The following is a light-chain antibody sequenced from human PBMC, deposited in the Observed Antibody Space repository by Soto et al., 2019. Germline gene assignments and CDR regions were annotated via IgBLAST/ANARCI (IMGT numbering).Light chain of an antibody. CDR1: QSVSSN. CDR3: HQYDAGPYT. CDR2: GAS. J-gene: IGKJ2*01. V-gene: IGKV3-15*01. Sequence: DIVMTQSPATLSVSPGERATLSCRASQSVSSNVAWYQQIPGQTPRLLIYGASTRATGIPVRFSGSGSGTEFTLTISSLQYEDFAVYHCHQYDAGPYTFGPGTKADIK.